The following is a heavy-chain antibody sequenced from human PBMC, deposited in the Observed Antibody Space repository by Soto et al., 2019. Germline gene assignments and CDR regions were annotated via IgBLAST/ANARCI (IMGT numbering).Heavy chain of an antibody. Sequence: LVQSGGGVVQPGRFLRVSCAASAFTFSSYAMHWVRQAPGKGLEWVAVISYDGSDKYFADSVKGRFTISRDNSKSTLYLQMNSLRAEDTAVYYCARDKLFESNTYYYNYGMDVWGQGTTVTVS. D-gene: IGHD3-9*01. CDR1: AFTFSSYA. V-gene: IGHV3-30*04. J-gene: IGHJ6*02. CDR2: ISYDGSDK. CDR3: ARDKLFESNTYYYNYGMDV.